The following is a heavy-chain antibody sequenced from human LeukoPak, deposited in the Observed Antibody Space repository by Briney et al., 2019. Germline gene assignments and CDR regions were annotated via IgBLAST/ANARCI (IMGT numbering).Heavy chain of an antibody. CDR2: IYSGGST. V-gene: IGHV3-66*01. Sequence: PGGSLRLSCAASGFTVSSNYMSWVRQAPGKGLEWVSVIYSGGSTYYADSVKGGFTISRDNSKNTLYLQMNSLRAEDTAVYYCARDVGVRAWFGELVFYGMDVWGQGTTVTVSS. CDR3: ARDVGVRAWFGELVFYGMDV. J-gene: IGHJ6*02. D-gene: IGHD3-10*01. CDR1: GFTVSSNY.